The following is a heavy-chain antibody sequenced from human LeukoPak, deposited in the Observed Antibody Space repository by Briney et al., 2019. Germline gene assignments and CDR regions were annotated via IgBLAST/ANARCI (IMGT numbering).Heavy chain of an antibody. D-gene: IGHD4-17*01. CDR3: ASFWAGYGDAPGAFDP. J-gene: IGHJ5*02. CDR1: GGSISSGDYY. Sequence: ESSQTLSLTCTVSGGSISSGDYYWSWIRQPPGKGLECIGYIYYSGSTYYNPSLKSRVTISVDTSKNQFSLKLSSVTAADTAVYYCASFWAGYGDAPGAFDPWGQGTLVTVSS. V-gene: IGHV4-30-4*01. CDR2: IYYSGST.